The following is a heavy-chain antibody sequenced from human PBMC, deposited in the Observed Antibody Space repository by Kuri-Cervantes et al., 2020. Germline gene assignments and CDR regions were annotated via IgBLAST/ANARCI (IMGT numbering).Heavy chain of an antibody. CDR2: IIPIFGTA. J-gene: IGHJ6*03. Sequence: SVKVSCKASGGTFSSYAISWVRQAPGQGLEWMGGIIPIFGTANYAQKFQGRVTITTDESTSTAYMELSSLRSEDTAVYYCARAIVGDPTANHYYYMDVWGKGTTVTVSS. CDR1: GGTFSSYA. CDR3: ARAIVGDPTANHYYYMDV. V-gene: IGHV1-69*05. D-gene: IGHD2-21*01.